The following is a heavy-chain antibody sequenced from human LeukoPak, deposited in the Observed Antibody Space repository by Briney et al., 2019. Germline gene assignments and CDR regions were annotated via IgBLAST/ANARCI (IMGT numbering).Heavy chain of an antibody. CDR2: ISWNSGSI. V-gene: IGHV3-9*01. CDR3: AKGAYYYDSSGYYARFDY. CDR1: GFTFDDYA. D-gene: IGHD3-22*01. J-gene: IGHJ4*02. Sequence: GGPLRLSCAASGFTFDDYAMHWVRQAPGKGLEWVSGISWNSGSIGYADSVKGRFTISRDNAKNSLYLQMNSLRAEDTALYYCAKGAYYYDSSGYYARFDYWGQGTLVTVSS.